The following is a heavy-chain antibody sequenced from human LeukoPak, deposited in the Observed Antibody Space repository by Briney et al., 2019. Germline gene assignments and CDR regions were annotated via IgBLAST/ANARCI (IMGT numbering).Heavy chain of an antibody. J-gene: IGHJ5*02. CDR2: ISGSGGST. CDR3: AKDSFTVTTSVGWFDP. Sequence: GGSLRLSCAASGFTFSSYAMSWVRQAPGKGLEWVSAISGSGGSTYYADSVKGRFTISRDNSRNTLYLQMNSLRAEDTAVYYCAKDSFTVTTSVGWFDPWGQGTLVTVSS. D-gene: IGHD4-17*01. V-gene: IGHV3-23*01. CDR1: GFTFSSYA.